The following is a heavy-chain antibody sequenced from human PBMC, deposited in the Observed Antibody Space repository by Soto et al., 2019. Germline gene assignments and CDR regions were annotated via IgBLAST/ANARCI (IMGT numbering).Heavy chain of an antibody. V-gene: IGHV4-59*01. D-gene: IGHD2-15*01. CDR1: GDTCGLSC. Sequence: PSETLAQACSVSGDTCGLSCWRWIRHAPGKGPELVGYIYHTVNTNYNPALKSRVTISMDTAENQLSLQLSSVTAADTAVYYCARLQYTVVTALDIWGQGTMVTVS. CDR2: IYHTVNT. CDR3: ARLQYTVVTALDI. J-gene: IGHJ3*02.